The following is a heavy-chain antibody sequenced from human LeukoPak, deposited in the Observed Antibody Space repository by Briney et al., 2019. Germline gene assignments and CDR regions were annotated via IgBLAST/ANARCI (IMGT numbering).Heavy chain of an antibody. Sequence: HGASVKVSCKASGYTFTSYDINWVRQATGQGLEWMGWMNPNSGNTGYAQKFQGRVTMTRDTSTSTVYMELSSLRSDDTAVYYCARTAARRFDYWGQGTLVTVSS. CDR2: MNPNSGNT. CDR1: GYTFTSYD. CDR3: ARTAARRFDY. V-gene: IGHV1-8*01. J-gene: IGHJ4*02. D-gene: IGHD6-6*01.